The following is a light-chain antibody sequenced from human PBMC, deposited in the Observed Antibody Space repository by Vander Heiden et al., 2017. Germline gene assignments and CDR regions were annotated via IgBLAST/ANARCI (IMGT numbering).Light chain of an antibody. CDR1: QSVLYSSNNKNY. CDR3: QQYYSIPCT. CDR2: WAS. Sequence: VMPKPHDPLAGSLGERATINCKSSQSVLYSSNNKNYLAWYQQKPGQPPKLLIYWASTRESGVPDRFSGSGSGTDFTLTISSLQAEDVAIYYCQQYYSIPCTFGPGTKVEIK. V-gene: IGKV4-1*01. J-gene: IGKJ3*01.